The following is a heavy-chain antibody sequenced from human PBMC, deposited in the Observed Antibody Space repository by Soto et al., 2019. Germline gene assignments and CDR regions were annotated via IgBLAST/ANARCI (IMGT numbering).Heavy chain of an antibody. Sequence: GESLKISCKCSGYSFTSYWISWVRQMPGKGLEWMGRIDPSDSYTNYSPSFQGHVTISADKSISTAYLQWSSLKASDTAMYYCARHRDDSSGYSATIFDYWGQGTLVTVSS. D-gene: IGHD3-22*01. V-gene: IGHV5-10-1*01. CDR1: GYSFTSYW. CDR3: ARHRDDSSGYSATIFDY. J-gene: IGHJ4*02. CDR2: IDPSDSYT.